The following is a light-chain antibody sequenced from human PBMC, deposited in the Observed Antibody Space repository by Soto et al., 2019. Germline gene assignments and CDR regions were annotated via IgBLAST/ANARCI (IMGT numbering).Light chain of an antibody. J-gene: IGKJ2*01. CDR2: GAS. CDR3: RQYGSSPSYT. Sequence: EIVLTQSPGTLSLSPGERATLSCRASQSVSSSSYLAWYQQKPGQAPRLLIYGASSRATGIPDRFSGSGSATDFTLTISILEPEAFAVYYCRQYGSSPSYTFGQGTKLEIK. V-gene: IGKV3-20*01. CDR1: QSVSSSSY.